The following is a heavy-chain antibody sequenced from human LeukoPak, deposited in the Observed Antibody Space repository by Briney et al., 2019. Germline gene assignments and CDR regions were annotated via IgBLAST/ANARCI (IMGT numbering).Heavy chain of an antibody. CDR3: ARGYYYYMDV. Sequence: ASVKVSCKASGYTFTGDYMHWVRHAPGQGLEWRGWINPTSGGTNYAQKFQGRVTMTRDMSTSTVYMELSSLRSEATAVYYCARGYYYYMDVWGKGTTVTVSS. V-gene: IGHV1-2*02. CDR2: INPTSGGT. CDR1: GYTFTGDY. J-gene: IGHJ6*03.